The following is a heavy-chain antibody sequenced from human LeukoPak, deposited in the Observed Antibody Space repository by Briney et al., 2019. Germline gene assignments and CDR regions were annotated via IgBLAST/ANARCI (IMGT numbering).Heavy chain of an antibody. D-gene: IGHD3-3*01. CDR2: IYYSGST. CDR1: GGSISSGGYY. Sequence: SQTLSLTCTVSGGSISSGGYYWSWIRQHPGKGLEWIGYIYYSGSTNYNPSLKSRVTISVDTSKNQFSLKLSSVTAADTAVYYCARKRYYDFWSGYQHYYFDYWGQGTLVTVSS. J-gene: IGHJ4*02. V-gene: IGHV4-31*03. CDR3: ARKRYYDFWSGYQHYYFDY.